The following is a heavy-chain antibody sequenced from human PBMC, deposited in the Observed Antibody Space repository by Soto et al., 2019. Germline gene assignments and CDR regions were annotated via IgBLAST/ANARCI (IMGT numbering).Heavy chain of an antibody. J-gene: IGHJ4*02. CDR2: IFPPDSDT. CDR3: ARLYNNYDY. D-gene: IGHD4-4*01. V-gene: IGHV5-51*01. CDR1: GYRFTNYW. Sequence: ESLKISCKASGYRFTNYWIGLVRQVPGEGMEFMGNIFPPDSDTKYSPSFQGQVTISVDNSIGTAYLQWSSLKASDTAIYYCARLYNNYDYWGPGTLVTVSS.